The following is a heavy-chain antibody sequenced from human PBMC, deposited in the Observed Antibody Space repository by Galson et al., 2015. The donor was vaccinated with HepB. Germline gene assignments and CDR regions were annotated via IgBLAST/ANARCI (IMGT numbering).Heavy chain of an antibody. Sequence: SVKVSCKASGYTFTSYGISWVRQAPGQGLEWMGWISAYNGNTNYAQKLQGRVTMTTDTSTSTAYMELRSLRSDDTAVYYCARVPSSGRNVLRFLEWLGYMDVWGKGTTVTVSS. J-gene: IGHJ6*03. CDR1: GYTFTSYG. CDR3: ARVPSSGRNVLRFLEWLGYMDV. D-gene: IGHD3-3*01. V-gene: IGHV1-18*01. CDR2: ISAYNGNT.